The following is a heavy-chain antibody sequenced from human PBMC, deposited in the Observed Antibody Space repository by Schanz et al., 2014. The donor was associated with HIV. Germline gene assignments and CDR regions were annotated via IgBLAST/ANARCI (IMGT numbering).Heavy chain of an antibody. Sequence: EVQLLESGGNLVHPGGSLRLSCAASGFTFRDSVVSWVRQAPGKGLEWIASISSTSTYRFYAGSVKGRFTISRDNSEDTLDLQMNSLGVDDSAIYYCVKRGSEASSNTWFADSWGRGTLVSVSS. CDR1: GFTFRDSV. V-gene: IGHV3-23*01. CDR2: ISSTSTYR. CDR3: VKRGSEASSNTWFADS. D-gene: IGHD3-10*01. J-gene: IGHJ2*01.